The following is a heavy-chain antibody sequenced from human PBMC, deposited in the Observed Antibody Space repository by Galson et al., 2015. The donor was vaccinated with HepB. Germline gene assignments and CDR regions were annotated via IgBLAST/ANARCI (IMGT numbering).Heavy chain of an antibody. CDR3: AKGDSSGYRYYYYGMDV. CDR1: GGTFSSYA. V-gene: IGHV1-69*06. Sequence: SVKASCKASGGTFSSYAISWVRQALGQGLEWMGGIIPIFGTANYAQKFQGRVTITADKSTSTAYMELSSLRSEDTAVYYCAKGDSSGYRYYYYGMDVWGQGTTVTVSS. J-gene: IGHJ6*02. D-gene: IGHD3-22*01. CDR2: IIPIFGTA.